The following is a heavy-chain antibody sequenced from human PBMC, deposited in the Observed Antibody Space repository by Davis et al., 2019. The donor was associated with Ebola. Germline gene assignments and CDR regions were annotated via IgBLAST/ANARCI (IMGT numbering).Heavy chain of an antibody. Sequence: ASVQVSCKASGYTFTGYYMHWVRQAPGQGLEWMGWINPNSGGTNYAQKFQGWVTMTRDTSISTAYMELSRLRSDDTAVYYCARSTRHYDSSGYYHHNEFDYWGQGTLVTVSS. CDR2: INPNSGGT. CDR1: GYTFTGYY. J-gene: IGHJ4*02. CDR3: ARSTRHYDSSGYYHHNEFDY. D-gene: IGHD3-22*01. V-gene: IGHV1-2*04.